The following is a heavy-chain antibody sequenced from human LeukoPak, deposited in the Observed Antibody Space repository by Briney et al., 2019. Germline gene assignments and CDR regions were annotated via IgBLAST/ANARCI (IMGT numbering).Heavy chain of an antibody. Sequence: GASVKVSCKASGYTXTSNYMHWVRQAPGQGLEWMGIINPSGGSTSHAQKFQGRVTMTSDTSTSTVYMALSSLRSEDTAVYYCARGLSSSTLIESIGAEYFQNWGQGTLVTVSS. CDR2: INPSGGST. V-gene: IGHV1-46*01. J-gene: IGHJ1*01. D-gene: IGHD6-13*01. CDR1: GYTXTSNY. CDR3: ARGLSSSTLIESIGAEYFQN.